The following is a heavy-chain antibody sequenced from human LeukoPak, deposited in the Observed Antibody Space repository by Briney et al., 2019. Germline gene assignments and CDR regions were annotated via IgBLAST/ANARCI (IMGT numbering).Heavy chain of an antibody. CDR3: VRGISY. Sequence: GGSLRLSCAASGLTFSTYWMNWVRQPPGKLLQSVAITKEHASHKDSLASAKGRFTISRDSAKHSLYLKMNSLRAEDTAVYYCVRGISYWGQGTLVTVSS. J-gene: IGHJ4*02. V-gene: IGHV3-7*04. CDR1: GLTFSTYW. CDR2: TKEHASHK.